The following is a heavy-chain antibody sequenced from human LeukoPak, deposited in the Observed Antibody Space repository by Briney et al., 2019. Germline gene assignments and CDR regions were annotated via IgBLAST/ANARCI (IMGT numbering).Heavy chain of an antibody. Sequence: PSETLSLTCTVSGGSISNYYWSWIRQPAGKGLEWIGRFYTSGSTNYNPSLKSRVTMSVDTSKNQFSLKLSSVTAADTALYFCARIPTNAVPAAHNGFDIWGQGTMVTVSS. J-gene: IGHJ3*02. CDR1: GGSISNYY. CDR2: FYTSGST. V-gene: IGHV4-4*07. D-gene: IGHD2-2*01. CDR3: ARIPTNAVPAAHNGFDI.